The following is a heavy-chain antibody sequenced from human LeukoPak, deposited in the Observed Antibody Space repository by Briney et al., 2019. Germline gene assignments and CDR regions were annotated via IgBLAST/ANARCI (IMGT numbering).Heavy chain of an antibody. CDR1: GGSIGSSSYY. CDR3: ARLNGYYYDSSGGY. D-gene: IGHD3-22*01. Sequence: SETLSLTCTVSGGSIGSSSYYWGWIRQPPGKGLNWIGSIYYSGSTYYNPSLKSRVTISVDTSRDQSSLKLSSVTAADTAVYYCARLNGYYYDSSGGYWDQGTLVTVSS. CDR2: IYYSGST. V-gene: IGHV4-39*07. J-gene: IGHJ4*02.